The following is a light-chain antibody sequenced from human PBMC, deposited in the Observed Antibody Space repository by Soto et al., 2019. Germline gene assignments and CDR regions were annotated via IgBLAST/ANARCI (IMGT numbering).Light chain of an antibody. V-gene: IGKV3-15*01. Sequence: ETVLTQSPVTLSLSPGERAILSCMASQSVSSTYLAWYQQKPGQAPRLLIYRASTRTTGIPARLSGSGSGTEFTLTINSLQSEDFAVYYCQQYNNWPITFGQGTRLEIK. CDR3: QQYNNWPIT. J-gene: IGKJ5*01. CDR1: QSVSSTY. CDR2: RAS.